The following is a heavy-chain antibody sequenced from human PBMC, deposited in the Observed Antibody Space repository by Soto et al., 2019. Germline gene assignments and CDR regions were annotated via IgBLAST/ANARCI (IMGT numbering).Heavy chain of an antibody. CDR3: ARDKTMVRGVTRYFDY. CDR2: IYYRGST. CDR1: GGSISSGGYY. Sequence: QVHLQESGPGLVKPSQTLSLTCTVSGGSISSGGYYWSWIRQHPGKGLEWTGYIYYRGSTYYNPSLKSRVTISVDTSKNQFDLKLSSVTAADTAVYYCARDKTMVRGVTRYFDYWGQGTLVTVSS. J-gene: IGHJ4*02. D-gene: IGHD3-10*01. V-gene: IGHV4-31*03.